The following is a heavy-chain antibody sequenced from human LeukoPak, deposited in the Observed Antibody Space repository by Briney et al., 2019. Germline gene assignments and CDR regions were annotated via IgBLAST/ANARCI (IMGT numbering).Heavy chain of an antibody. CDR2: INPSGGST. D-gene: IGHD2-8*01. V-gene: IGHV1-46*01. CDR3: ARAHIRGSLFVPSDS. CDR1: GYTFTSYY. Sequence: ASVKVSCKASGYTFTSYYMHWVRQAPGQGLEWMGIINPSGGSTSYAQKFQGRVTMTRDTSISTAYMELSRLRSDDTAVYYCARAHIRGSLFVPSDSWGQGTLVTVSS. J-gene: IGHJ5*01.